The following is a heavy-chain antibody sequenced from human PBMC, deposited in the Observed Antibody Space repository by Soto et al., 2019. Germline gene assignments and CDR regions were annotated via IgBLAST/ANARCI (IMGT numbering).Heavy chain of an antibody. D-gene: IGHD3-3*01. CDR3: ARDNGNYDFWSGYFSADY. V-gene: IGHV1-46*01. CDR2: INPSGGST. CDR1: GYTFTSYY. Sequence: QVQLVQSGAEVKKPGASVKVSCKASGYTFTSYYMHWVRQAPGQGLEWMGIINPSGGSTSYAQKFQGRVTMTRDTSTSTVYMELSSLRSEDTAVYYCARDNGNYDFWSGYFSADYWGQGTLVTVSS. J-gene: IGHJ4*02.